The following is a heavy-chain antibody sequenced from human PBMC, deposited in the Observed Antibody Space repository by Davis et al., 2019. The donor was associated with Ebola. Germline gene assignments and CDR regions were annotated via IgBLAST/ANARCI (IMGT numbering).Heavy chain of an antibody. CDR2: IKQDGSEK. J-gene: IGHJ4*02. CDR1: GFTFSSYW. CDR3: ARAILWFGELPWYYFDY. D-gene: IGHD3-10*01. Sequence: GESLKISCAASGFTFSSYWMCWVRQAPGKGLEWVANIKQDGSEKYYVDSVKGRFTISRDNAKNSLYLQMNSLRAEDTAVYYCARAILWFGELPWYYFDYWGQGTLVTVSS. V-gene: IGHV3-7*01.